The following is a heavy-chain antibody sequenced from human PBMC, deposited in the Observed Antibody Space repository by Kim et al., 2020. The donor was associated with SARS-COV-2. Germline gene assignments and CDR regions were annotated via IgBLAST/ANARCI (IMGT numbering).Heavy chain of an antibody. CDR2: ISYDLNSK. J-gene: IGHJ4*02. V-gene: IGHV3-30*09. Sequence: GSLRLSCAASGFTFSSYAMHWVRQAPGKGLQWVAVISYDLNSKHYADSVKGRFVISRDNSRNTLSLQMNSLRADDSGVYYCASYCSSASCYSGNFDYWGQGTLVTVSS. D-gene: IGHD2-2*01. CDR3: ASYCSSASCYSGNFDY. CDR1: GFTFSSYA.